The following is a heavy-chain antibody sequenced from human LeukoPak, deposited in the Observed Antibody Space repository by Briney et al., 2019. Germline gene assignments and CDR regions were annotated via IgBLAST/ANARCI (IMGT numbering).Heavy chain of an antibody. Sequence: GGSLRLSCAASGFTFDDYAMHWVRQAPGKGLEWVSGISWNSGSIGYADSVKGRFTISRDNSKNTLYLQMNSLRAEDTAVYYCAXDRAAGXXXGMDVWGQGXTVTVS. D-gene: IGHD6-13*01. CDR3: AXDRAAGXXXGMDV. V-gene: IGHV3-9*01. CDR2: ISWNSGSI. CDR1: GFTFDDYA. J-gene: IGHJ6*02.